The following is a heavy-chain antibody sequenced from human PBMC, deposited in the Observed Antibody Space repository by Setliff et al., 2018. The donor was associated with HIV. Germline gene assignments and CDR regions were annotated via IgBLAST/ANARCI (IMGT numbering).Heavy chain of an antibody. Sequence: SETLSFTCAVSGGSISSHYWSWIRQPPGKGLEWIGYVYYSGITNYNPSRKSRVTISVDTSKNHFSLKLSSVTTADTAVYYCARHRGNYDYVWGIYPSTGWGQGTLVTVSS. J-gene: IGHJ4*02. CDR2: VYYSGIT. V-gene: IGHV4-59*08. CDR1: GGSISSHY. D-gene: IGHD3-16*02. CDR3: ARHRGNYDYVWGIYPSTG.